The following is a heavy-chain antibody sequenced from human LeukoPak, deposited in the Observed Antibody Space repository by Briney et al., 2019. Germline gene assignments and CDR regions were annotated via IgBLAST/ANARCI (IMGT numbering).Heavy chain of an antibody. CDR3: ARVGGSGSTDYFDY. V-gene: IGHV4-38-2*02. CDR2: IYHSGST. J-gene: IGHJ4*02. D-gene: IGHD3-10*01. CDR1: GYSISSGYY. Sequence: PSETLSLTCTVSGYSISSGYYWGWIRQPPGKGLEWIGSIYHSGSTYYNPSLKSRVTISVDTSKNQFSLKLSSVTAADTAVYYCARVGGSGSTDYFDYWGQGTLVTVSS.